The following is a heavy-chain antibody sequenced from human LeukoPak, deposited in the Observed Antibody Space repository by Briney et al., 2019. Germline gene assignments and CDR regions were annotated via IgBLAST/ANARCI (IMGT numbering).Heavy chain of an antibody. CDR2: INHSGST. J-gene: IGHJ4*02. CDR3: ARAPYSSSWNHFDY. CDR1: EFIFSDYD. Sequence: GSLRLSCDASEFIFSDYDMNGVRQAPGKGLEWIGEINHSGSTNYNPSLKSRVTISVDTSKNQFSLKLSSVTAADTAVYYCARAPYSSSWNHFDYWGQGTLVTVSS. D-gene: IGHD6-13*01. V-gene: IGHV4-34*01.